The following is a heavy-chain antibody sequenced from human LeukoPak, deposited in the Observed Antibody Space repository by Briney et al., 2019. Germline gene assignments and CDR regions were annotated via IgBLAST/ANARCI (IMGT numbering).Heavy chain of an antibody. CDR2: ISSSGSTK. D-gene: IGHD6-19*01. CDR1: EFTFSSYG. J-gene: IGHJ4*02. CDR3: ARGPHPYTSGWYHFDY. V-gene: IGHV3-48*03. Sequence: GGSLRLSCAASEFTFSSYGINWVRQAPGKGLEWVSYISSSGSTKYYADSVKGRFTTSRDNAKNSLYLQMNSLRVEDTALYYCARGPHPYTSGWYHFDYWGQGTLVTVSS.